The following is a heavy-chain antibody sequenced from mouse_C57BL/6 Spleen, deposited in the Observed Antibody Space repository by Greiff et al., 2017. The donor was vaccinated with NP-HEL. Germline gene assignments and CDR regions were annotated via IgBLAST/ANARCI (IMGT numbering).Heavy chain of an antibody. CDR2: ISYDGSN. Sequence: VQLKESGPGLVKPSQSLSLTCSVTGYSITSGYYWNWIRQFPGNKLEWMGYISYDGSNNYNPSLKNRISITRDTSKNQFFLKLNSVTTEDTATYYCARGGVVPFDYWGQGTTLTVSS. V-gene: IGHV3-6*01. CDR1: GYSITSGYY. J-gene: IGHJ2*01. D-gene: IGHD1-1*01. CDR3: ARGGVVPFDY.